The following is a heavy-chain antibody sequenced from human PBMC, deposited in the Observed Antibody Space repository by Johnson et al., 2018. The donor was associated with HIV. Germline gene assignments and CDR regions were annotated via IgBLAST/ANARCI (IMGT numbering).Heavy chain of an antibody. Sequence: VQLVESGGGLVQPGGSLRLSCAASGFTFSSYAMSWVRQAPGKGLEWVSAISGSGGTTYYADSVKGRFTISRDNSKNTLYLQMNSLRAEDTAVYYCAKELGIPSGWYRGAFDIWGQGTMVTV. J-gene: IGHJ3*02. CDR2: ISGSGGTT. V-gene: IGHV3-23*04. CDR1: GFTFSSYA. CDR3: AKELGIPSGWYRGAFDI. D-gene: IGHD6-19*01.